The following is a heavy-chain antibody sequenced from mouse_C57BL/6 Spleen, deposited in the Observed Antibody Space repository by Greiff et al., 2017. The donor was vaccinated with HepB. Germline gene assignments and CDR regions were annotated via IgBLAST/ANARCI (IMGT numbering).Heavy chain of an antibody. D-gene: IGHD5-1*01. J-gene: IGHJ1*03. CDR1: GFTFSDYY. Sequence: EVKLMESGGGLVQPGGSLKLSCAASGFTFSDYYMYWVRQTPEKRLEWVAYISNGGGSTYYPDTVKGRFTISRDNAKNTLYLQMSRLKSEDTAMYYSARGGEYPLWYFDVWGTGTTVTVSS. CDR2: ISNGGGST. CDR3: ARGGEYPLWYFDV. V-gene: IGHV5-12*01.